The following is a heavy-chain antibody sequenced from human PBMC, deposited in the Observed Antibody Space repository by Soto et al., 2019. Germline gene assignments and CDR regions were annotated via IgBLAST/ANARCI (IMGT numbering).Heavy chain of an antibody. V-gene: IGHV4-31*03. CDR3: ARARGVATIRIDY. Sequence: QVQLQESGPGLVKASRTLSLTCTVSGGSISSGGYYWSWIRQHPGKGLEWIGYIYYSGSTYYNPSLKSRVTISVDTSKNQFSLKLSSVTAADTAVYYCARARGVATIRIDYWGQGTLVTVSS. CDR2: IYYSGST. CDR1: GGSISSGGYY. D-gene: IGHD5-12*01. J-gene: IGHJ4*02.